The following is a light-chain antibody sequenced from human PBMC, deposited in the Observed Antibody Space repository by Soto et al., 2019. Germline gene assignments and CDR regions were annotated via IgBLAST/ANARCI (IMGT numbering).Light chain of an antibody. CDR2: YAS. J-gene: IGKJ4*01. V-gene: IGKV1-33*01. CDR3: HQYDNSPPFT. Sequence: DIQMTQSPSSLSTYVGDRVTITCQASQAISKNLNWYQQKPGKAPKLLIYYASNLETGVPSRFSGSGSGTDFTFTISSLQPEDIATYYCHQYDNSPPFTFGGGTKVDIK. CDR1: QAISKN.